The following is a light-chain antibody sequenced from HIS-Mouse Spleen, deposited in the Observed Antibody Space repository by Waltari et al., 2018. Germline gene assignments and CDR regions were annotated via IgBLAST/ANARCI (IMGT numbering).Light chain of an antibody. CDR3: QQYNNWPIMYT. V-gene: IGKV3-15*01. CDR2: GAS. CDR1: QSVSSN. J-gene: IGKJ2*01. Sequence: EIVMTQSPATLSVSPGERATLPCRASQSVSSNLAWYQQKPGQAPRLLIYGASTRATGIPARFSGSGSGTEFTLTISSMQSEDFAVYYCQQYNNWPIMYTFGQGTKLEIK.